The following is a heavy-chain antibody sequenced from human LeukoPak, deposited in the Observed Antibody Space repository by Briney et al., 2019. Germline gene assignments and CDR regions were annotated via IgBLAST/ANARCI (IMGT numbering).Heavy chain of an antibody. CDR3: ARERGMVVRGVTLYYYYMDV. CDR2: ISAYNGNT. CDR1: GYTFTSYG. J-gene: IGHJ6*03. V-gene: IGHV1-18*01. D-gene: IGHD3-10*01. Sequence: ASVKVSCKASGYTFTSYGISWVRQAPGQGLEWMGWISAYNGNTNYAQKLQGRVTMTTDTSTSTAYMELRSLRSDDTAVYYCARERGMVVRGVTLYYYYMDVWGKGTTVTICS.